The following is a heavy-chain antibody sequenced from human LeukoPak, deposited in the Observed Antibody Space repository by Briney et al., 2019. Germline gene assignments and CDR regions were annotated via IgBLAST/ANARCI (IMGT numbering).Heavy chain of an antibody. J-gene: IGHJ6*03. CDR1: GFTFSSYE. V-gene: IGHV3-48*03. CDR3: ARGGGSGSYSYYYYMDV. D-gene: IGHD3-10*01. CDR2: ISSSGSTI. Sequence: GGSLRLSCAASGFTFSSYEMNWVRQAPGKGLVWVSYISSSGSTIYYADSVKGRFTISRDNAKKSLYLQMNSLRAEDTAVYYCARGGGSGSYSYYYYMDVWGKGTTVTISS.